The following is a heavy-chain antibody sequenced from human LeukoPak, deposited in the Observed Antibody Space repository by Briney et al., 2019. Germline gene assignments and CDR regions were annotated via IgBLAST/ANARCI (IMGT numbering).Heavy chain of an antibody. CDR2: IIPIFGTA. D-gene: IGHD3-3*01. CDR1: GGTVSSYA. J-gene: IGHJ4*02. V-gene: IGHV1-69*01. Sequence: SVKVSGKASGGTVSSYAISWVRQAPGQGLEWMGGIIPIFGTANYAQKFQGRVTITADESTSTAYMELSSLRSEDTAVYYCARTEYYDFWSGPPFDYWGQGTLVTVSS. CDR3: ARTEYYDFWSGPPFDY.